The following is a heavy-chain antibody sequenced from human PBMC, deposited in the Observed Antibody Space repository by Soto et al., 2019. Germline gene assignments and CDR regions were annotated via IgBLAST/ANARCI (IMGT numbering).Heavy chain of an antibody. V-gene: IGHV4-34*01. CDR2: IGHSGGT. Sequence: SETLSLTCAVYGGSFSGYYWSWIRQPPGKGLEWIGEIGHSGGTVYNPSLESRVTISGDSSNNQFSLKLNSVTAADTAVDYCARHGGYSFEYCGQGAPVTLSS. CDR1: GGSFSGYY. J-gene: IGHJ4*02. CDR3: ARHGGYSFEY. D-gene: IGHD3-16*01.